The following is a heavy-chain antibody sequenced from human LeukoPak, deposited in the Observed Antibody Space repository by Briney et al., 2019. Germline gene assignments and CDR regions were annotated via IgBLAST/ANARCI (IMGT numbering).Heavy chain of an antibody. V-gene: IGHV1-24*01. CDR3: ATAPRTTGTWRFDGWFDP. CDR2: FDPEDGET. CDR1: GYTLTELS. J-gene: IGHJ5*02. D-gene: IGHD1-1*01. Sequence: ATVKVSCKVSGYTLTELSMHWVRQAPGKGLEWMGGFDPEDGETIYAQKFQGRVTMTEDTSTDTAYMELSSLRSEDTAVYYCATAPRTTGTWRFDGWFDPWGQGTLVTVSS.